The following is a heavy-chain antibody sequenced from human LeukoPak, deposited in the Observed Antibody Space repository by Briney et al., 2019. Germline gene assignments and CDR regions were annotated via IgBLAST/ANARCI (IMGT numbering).Heavy chain of an antibody. J-gene: IGHJ4*02. Sequence: GGSLRLSCAASGFTVSSNYMSWVRQAPGKGLEWVALIWYDGSKKYYADFLKGRFTVSRDNSENTLYLQMNNLRAEDTAVYYCVRGQSGLFFEEPLDYWGPGTLVTVSS. CDR1: GFTVSSNY. CDR3: VRGQSGLFFEEPLDY. V-gene: IGHV3-33*08. D-gene: IGHD1-26*01. CDR2: IWYDGSKK.